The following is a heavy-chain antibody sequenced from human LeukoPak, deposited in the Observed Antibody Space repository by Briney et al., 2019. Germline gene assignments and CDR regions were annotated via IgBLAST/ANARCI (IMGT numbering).Heavy chain of an antibody. V-gene: IGHV3-23*01. CDR3: AKYDFDWLSILDY. J-gene: IGHJ4*02. Sequence: GGSLRLSRVASGFTFSSYAMSWVRQAPGKGLEWVSAISGSGGSTYYADSVKGRFTISRDNSKNTLYLQMNSLRAEDTAVYYCAKYDFDWLSILDYWGQGTLVTVSS. CDR2: ISGSGGST. CDR1: GFTFSSYA. D-gene: IGHD3-9*01.